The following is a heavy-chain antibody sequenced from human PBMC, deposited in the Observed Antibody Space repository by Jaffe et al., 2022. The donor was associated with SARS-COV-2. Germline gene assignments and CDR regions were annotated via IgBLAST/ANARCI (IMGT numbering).Heavy chain of an antibody. CDR1: GGSMTTYY. CDR2: IYYNGIA. V-gene: IGHV4-59*01. D-gene: IGHD1-20*01. CDR3: ARYKARGYNGFDP. Sequence: QLQLKESGPGLVKPSETLSLTCTVSGGSMTTYYWSWIRQSAGKGLEWLGYIYYNGIADYHPSLRGRITLSVDTSKNQFFLKLTSVTADDTAVYYCARYKARGYNGFDPWGQGAQVTVSS. J-gene: IGHJ5*02.